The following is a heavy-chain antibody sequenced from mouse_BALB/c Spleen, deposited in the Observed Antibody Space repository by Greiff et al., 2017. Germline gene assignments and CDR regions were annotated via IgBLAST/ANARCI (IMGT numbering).Heavy chain of an antibody. D-gene: IGHD1-1*02. CDR3: ARVSRGGSGSWFAY. CDR1: GFTFSSYA. CDR2: ISSGGSYT. Sequence: DVMLVESGGGLVKPGGSLKLSCAASGFTFSSYAMSWVRQSPEKRLEWVAEISSGGSYTYYPDTVTGRFTISRDNAKNTLYLEMSSLRSEDTAMYYCARVSRGGSGSWFAYWGQGTLVTVSA. V-gene: IGHV5-9-4*01. J-gene: IGHJ3*01.